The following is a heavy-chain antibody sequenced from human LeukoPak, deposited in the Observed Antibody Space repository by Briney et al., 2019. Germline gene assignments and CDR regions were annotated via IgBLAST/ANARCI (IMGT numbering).Heavy chain of an antibody. V-gene: IGHV1-46*03. D-gene: IGHD1-14*01. CDR3: TRGSPAYYFDY. Sequence: ASVKVSCKASGYTFTSYGISWVRQAPGQGLEWMGIINPSGGSTTYAQKFQGRVTMTRDTSTKIVYMELNSLRSEDTAVYYCTRGSPAYYFDYWGQGTLVTVSS. CDR2: INPSGGST. CDR1: GYTFTSYG. J-gene: IGHJ4*02.